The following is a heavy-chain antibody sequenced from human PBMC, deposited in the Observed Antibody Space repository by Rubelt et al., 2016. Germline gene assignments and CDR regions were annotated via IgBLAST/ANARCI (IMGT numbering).Heavy chain of an antibody. J-gene: IGHJ4*02. Sequence: EVQLVEYGGGLVQPGGSLSLSCAASGFTFSSYSMNWVRQAPGKGLEWVSSISSSGSYIYYADSVKGRFTISRDNAKNSLYLQRNSLRAEDTAVYYCARASGDGSGSYYGWGQGTLVTVSS. CDR2: ISSSGSYI. D-gene: IGHD3-10*01. CDR1: GFTFSSYS. V-gene: IGHV3-21*02. CDR3: ARASGDGSGSYYG.